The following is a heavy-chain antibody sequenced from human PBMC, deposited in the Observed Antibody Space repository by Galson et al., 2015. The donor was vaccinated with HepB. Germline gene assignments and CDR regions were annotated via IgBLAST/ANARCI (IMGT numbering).Heavy chain of an antibody. Sequence: SLRLSCAASGFTFDDYGMSWVRQAPGKGLEWVSGINWNGGSTGYADSVKGRFTISRDNAKNSLYLQMNSLRAEDTAVYYCAKALWFGEFYYYYGMDVWGQGTTVTVSS. D-gene: IGHD3-10*01. CDR1: GFTFDDYG. CDR2: INWNGGST. J-gene: IGHJ6*02. CDR3: AKALWFGEFYYYYGMDV. V-gene: IGHV3-20*04.